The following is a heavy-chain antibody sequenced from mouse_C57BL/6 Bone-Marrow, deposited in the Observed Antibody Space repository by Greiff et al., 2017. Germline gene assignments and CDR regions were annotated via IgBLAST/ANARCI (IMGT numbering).Heavy chain of an antibody. Sequence: VQLQPPGTELVKPGASVKLSCKASGYTFTSYWMHWVKQRPGQGLEWIGNINPSNGGPTYNEKFKSKATLTVDISSSTAYMQLSSLTSEDSASYYCARGASGNTTRAYYFDYWGQGTTLTVSS. CDR1: GYTFTSYW. V-gene: IGHV1-53*01. J-gene: IGHJ2*01. D-gene: IGHD2-12*01. CDR2: INPSNGGP. CDR3: ARGASGNTTRAYYFDY.